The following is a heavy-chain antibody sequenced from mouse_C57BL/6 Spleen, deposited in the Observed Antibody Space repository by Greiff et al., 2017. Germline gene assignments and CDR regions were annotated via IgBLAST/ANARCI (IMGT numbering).Heavy chain of an antibody. CDR1: GFSLTSYG. V-gene: IGHV2-2*01. D-gene: IGHD5-1*01. CDR3: ARTYLAWFAY. J-gene: IGHJ3*01. Sequence: QVQLKESGPGLVQPSQSLSITCTVSGFSLTSYGVHWVRQSPGKGLEWLGVIWSGGSTDYNAAFISRLSISKDNSKSQVFFKMNSLQADDTAIYYCARTYLAWFAYWGQGTLVTVSA. CDR2: IWSGGST.